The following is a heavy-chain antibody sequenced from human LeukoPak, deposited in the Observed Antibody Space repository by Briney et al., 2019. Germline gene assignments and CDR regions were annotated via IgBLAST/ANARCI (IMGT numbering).Heavy chain of an antibody. CDR2: ISSSSSYI. Sequence: GGSLRLSCAASGFTFSSYSMNWVRQAPGKGLEWVSSISSSSSYIYYADSVKGRFTISRDNAKNSLYLQVNSLRAEDTAVYYCARTIAAAGTTAFDIWGQGTMVTVSS. J-gene: IGHJ3*02. CDR1: GFTFSSYS. D-gene: IGHD6-13*01. V-gene: IGHV3-21*01. CDR3: ARTIAAAGTTAFDI.